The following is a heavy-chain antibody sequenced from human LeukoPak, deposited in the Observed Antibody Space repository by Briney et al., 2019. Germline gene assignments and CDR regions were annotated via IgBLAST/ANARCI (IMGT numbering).Heavy chain of an antibody. CDR3: ARGGVYYRFTDDY. Sequence: ASVKVSCKASGYTFTSYDINWVRQATGQGLEWMGWMNTNSGNTGYAQKFQGRVTMTRNTSIITAYMELSSLRSEDTAVYYCARGGVYYRFTDDYWGQGTLVTVSS. J-gene: IGHJ4*02. CDR1: GYTFTSYD. CDR2: MNTNSGNT. D-gene: IGHD2-8*01. V-gene: IGHV1-8*01.